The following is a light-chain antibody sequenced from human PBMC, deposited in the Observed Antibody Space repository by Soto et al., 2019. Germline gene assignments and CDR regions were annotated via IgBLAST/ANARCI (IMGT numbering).Light chain of an antibody. V-gene: IGKV3-20*01. CDR2: DAS. CDR3: QQLRRYPLT. J-gene: IGKJ4*01. Sequence: ELVFTQSPGTLSLSPGERATLSCRASQSVSSCYLAWYQQKPGQAPRLLIYDASSRATGIPDRFSGGGSGTDLTITISRLEPEDGAVYYGQQLRRYPLTFCGGTKVDIK. CDR1: QSVSSCY.